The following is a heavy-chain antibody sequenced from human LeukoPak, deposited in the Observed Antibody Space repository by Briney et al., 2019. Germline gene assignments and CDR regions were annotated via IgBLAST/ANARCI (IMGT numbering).Heavy chain of an antibody. CDR3: ARSPDILTGYYYFDY. CDR2: IIPIFGTA. D-gene: IGHD3-9*01. V-gene: IGHV1-69*05. Sequence: SVKVSCNASGGTFSSYATSWVRQAPGQGLEWMGGIIPIFGTANYAQQFQGRVTITTDESTSTAYMELSSLRSEDTAVYYCARSPDILTGYYYFDYWGQGTLVTVSS. CDR1: GGTFSSYA. J-gene: IGHJ4*02.